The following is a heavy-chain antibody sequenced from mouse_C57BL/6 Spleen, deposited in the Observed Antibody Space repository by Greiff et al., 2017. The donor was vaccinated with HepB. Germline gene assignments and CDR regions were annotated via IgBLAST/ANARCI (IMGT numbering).Heavy chain of an antibody. CDR2: INPNNGGT. CDR1: GYTFTDYN. J-gene: IGHJ1*03. CDR3: ARLLRYSWYFDV. Sequence: VQLQQSGPELVKPGASVKMSCKASGYTFTDYNMHWVKQSHGKSLEWIGYINPNNGGTSYNQKFKGKATLTVNKSSSTAYMELRSLTSEDSAVYYCARLLRYSWYFDVWGTGTTVTVSS. D-gene: IGHD1-1*01. V-gene: IGHV1-22*01.